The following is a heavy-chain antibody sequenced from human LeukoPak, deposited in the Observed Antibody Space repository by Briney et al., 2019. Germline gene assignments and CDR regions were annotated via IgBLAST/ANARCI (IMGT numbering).Heavy chain of an antibody. CDR2: IKQDGSEK. V-gene: IGHV3-7*01. D-gene: IGHD1-26*01. J-gene: IGHJ4*02. Sequence: GGSLRLSCAASGFMLSSYWMSWVRQAPGKGLEWVANIKQDGSEKYYVDSVKGRFTISRDNAKNSLFLQMNRLRAEDTAVYFCAREGSQSASGTYPDNDWGQGTLVTVSS. CDR1: GFMLSSYW. CDR3: AREGSQSASGTYPDND.